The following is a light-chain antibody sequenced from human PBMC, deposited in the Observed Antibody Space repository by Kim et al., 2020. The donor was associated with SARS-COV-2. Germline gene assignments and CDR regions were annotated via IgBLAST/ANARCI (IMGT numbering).Light chain of an antibody. Sequence: SYELTQPPSVSVSPGQTASITCSGDKLGDKYACWYQQKPGQSPVLVIYQDSQRPSGIPERFSGSNSGNTATLTISGTQAMDEADYYCQAWDSSTYVVFGG. CDR1: KLGDKY. CDR2: QDS. J-gene: IGLJ2*01. CDR3: QAWDSSTYVV. V-gene: IGLV3-1*01.